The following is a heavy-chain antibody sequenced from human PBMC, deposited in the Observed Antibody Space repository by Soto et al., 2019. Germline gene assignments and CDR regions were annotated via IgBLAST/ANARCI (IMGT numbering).Heavy chain of an antibody. J-gene: IGHJ4*02. CDR2: INHSGST. CDR3: ARSIAARRGTIDY. D-gene: IGHD6-6*01. V-gene: IGHV4-34*01. CDR1: GGSLGGYY. Sequence: SETLSLTCAVYGGSLGGYYWSWIRQPPGKGLEWIGEINHSGSTNXXXXXXXXXXXXXXXXXXQFSLKLSSVTAADTAVYYCARSIAARRGTIDYWGQGTLVTVSS.